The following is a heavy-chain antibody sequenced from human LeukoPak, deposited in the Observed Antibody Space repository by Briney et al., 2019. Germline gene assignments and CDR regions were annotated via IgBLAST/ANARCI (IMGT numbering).Heavy chain of an antibody. CDR3: ARFDSSGYFIRALGY. CDR1: GVPINTCS. CDR2: IKQDGSEK. Sequence: GGSLRLSCRVSGVPINTCSMNWVRQAPGKGLEWVANIKQDGSEKYYVDSVKGRFTISRDNAKNSLYLQMNSLRAEDTAVYYCARFDSSGYFIRALGYWGQGTLVTVSS. V-gene: IGHV3-7*01. J-gene: IGHJ4*02. D-gene: IGHD3-22*01.